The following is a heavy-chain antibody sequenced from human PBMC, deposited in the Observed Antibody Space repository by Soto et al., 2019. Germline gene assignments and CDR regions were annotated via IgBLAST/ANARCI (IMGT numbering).Heavy chain of an antibody. CDR1: GFTFTNYA. CDR3: AKGVDGPHCTRTSCLFYFDY. CDR2: ISDSGST. Sequence: EVQLLESGGVLVQPGGSLRLSCAASGFTFTNYAMNWVRLAPGKGLEWVSTISDSGSTYYADSVKGRFTISRDNSKNTLYLHMSRLRAEDTAVSFCAKGVDGPHCTRTSCLFYFDYWGQGTLVTVSS. V-gene: IGHV3-23*01. J-gene: IGHJ4*02. D-gene: IGHD2-2*01.